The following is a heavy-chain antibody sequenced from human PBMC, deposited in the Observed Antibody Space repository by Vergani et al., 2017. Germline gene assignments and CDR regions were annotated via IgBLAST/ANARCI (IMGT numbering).Heavy chain of an antibody. V-gene: IGHV4-30-4*08. Sequence: QVQLQESGPGLVKPSQTLSLTCTVSGGSISSGDYYWSWIRQPPGKGLEWIGYIYYSGSTYYNPSLKSRVTISVDTSKNQFSLKLSSVAAADTAVYYCARQAGAYGSGEGGMDVWGRRTAVAVSA. D-gene: IGHD6-19*01. CDR3: ARQAGAYGSGEGGMDV. CDR2: IYYSGST. CDR1: GGSISSGDYY. J-gene: IGHJ6*01.